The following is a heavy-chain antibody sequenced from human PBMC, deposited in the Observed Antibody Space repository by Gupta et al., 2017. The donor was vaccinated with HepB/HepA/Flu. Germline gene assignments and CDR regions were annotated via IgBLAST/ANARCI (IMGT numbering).Heavy chain of an antibody. D-gene: IGHD6-19*01. CDR1: GGSISSSSYY. CDR2: IYYSGST. Sequence: QLQLQESGPGLVKPSETLSLTCTVSGGSISSSSYYWGWIRQPPGKGLEWIGSIYYSGSTYYNPSLKSRVTIAVDTSKNQFSLKLSSVTAADTAVYYCAGGTGFDSPKDIAVAVGPFDYWGQGTLVTVSS. CDR3: AGGTGFDSPKDIAVAVGPFDY. V-gene: IGHV4-39*01. J-gene: IGHJ4*02.